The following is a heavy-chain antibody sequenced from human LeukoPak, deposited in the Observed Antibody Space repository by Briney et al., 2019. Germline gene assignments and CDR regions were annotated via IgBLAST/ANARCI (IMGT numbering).Heavy chain of an antibody. D-gene: IGHD2-15*01. V-gene: IGHV3-23*01. J-gene: IGHJ4*02. Sequence: PGGSLRLSCAASGLTFSSYAMSWVRHAPGKGLEGGSAISGSGGSTYYADSVKGRFTISRDNSKNTLYLQMNSLRADDTAVSYSARCIDPRGPVSFDYWGQGTLVTVSS. CDR2: ISGSGGST. CDR1: GLTFSSYA. CDR3: ARCIDPRGPVSFDY.